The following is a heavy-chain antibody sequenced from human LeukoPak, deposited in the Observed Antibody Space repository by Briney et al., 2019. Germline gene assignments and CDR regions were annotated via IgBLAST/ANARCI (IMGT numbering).Heavy chain of an antibody. CDR3: ARVWGSRLYFDY. J-gene: IGHJ4*02. V-gene: IGHV4-59*01. Sequence: ASETLSLTCTVSGGSISSYYWSWIRQPPGKGLEWIGYIYYSGSTNYNPSLKSRVTISVDTSKNQFSLKLSSVTAADTAVYYCARVWGSRLYFDYWGQGTLVTVSS. CDR1: GGSISSYY. CDR2: IYYSGST. D-gene: IGHD2-15*01.